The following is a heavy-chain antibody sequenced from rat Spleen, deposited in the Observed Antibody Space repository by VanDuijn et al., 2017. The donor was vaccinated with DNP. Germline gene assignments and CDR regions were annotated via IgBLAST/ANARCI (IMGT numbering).Heavy chain of an antibody. CDR2: ISYDGGRT. V-gene: IGHV5-22*01. D-gene: IGHD1-4*01. Sequence: EVQLVESGGGLVQPGRSLKLSCAASGFTFRDYYMAWVRQAPTRGLEWVAYISYDGGRTYNGDSVKGRFTISRDIAKNTLYLQVNSLRSEDTATYYCARNVLPLRVWDYWGQGAMVTVSS. CDR1: GFTFRDYY. J-gene: IGHJ2*01. CDR3: ARNVLPLRVWDY.